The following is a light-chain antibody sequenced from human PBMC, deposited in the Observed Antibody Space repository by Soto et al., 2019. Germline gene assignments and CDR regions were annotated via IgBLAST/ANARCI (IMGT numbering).Light chain of an antibody. CDR3: QQYNSYPFT. CDR2: KAS. Sequence: DIPMTQSPSTLSASVGDRVTITCRAIQSISSWLAWYQQKPGKAPKILIYKASSLESGVPSRFSGSGSGTEFTLTISSLQPDDFATYYCQQYNSYPFTFGPGTKVDIK. J-gene: IGKJ3*01. V-gene: IGKV1-5*03. CDR1: QSISSW.